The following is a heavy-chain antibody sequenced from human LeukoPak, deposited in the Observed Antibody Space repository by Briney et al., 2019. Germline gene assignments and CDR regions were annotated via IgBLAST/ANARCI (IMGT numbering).Heavy chain of an antibody. CDR3: AGGKYYGLGTRPGYLGY. J-gene: IGHJ4*02. Sequence: GGSLRLSCAASDFSVNNNYVDWVRQAPGKGLEWVSCMDNFGIKRYADSVQGRFTVSRDSARDMVFLQMNSLRVEGTAVYYCAGGKYYGLGTRPGYLGYWGLGTMVTVSS. V-gene: IGHV3-53*01. CDR1: DFSVNNNY. CDR2: MDNFGIK. D-gene: IGHD3-10*01.